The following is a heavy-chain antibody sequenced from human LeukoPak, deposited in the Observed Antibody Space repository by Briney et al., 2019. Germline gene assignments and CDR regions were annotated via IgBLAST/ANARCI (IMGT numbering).Heavy chain of an antibody. V-gene: IGHV3-7*01. CDR3: ARDGPYDYVWGSYRCMEY. Sequence: GGSLRLSCAASGFTFSSYWMSWVRQAPGKGLEWVANIKQDGSEKYYVDSVKGRFTISRDNAKNSLYLQMNSLRAEDTAVYYCARDGPYDYVWGSYRCMEYWGQGTLVTVSS. CDR2: IKQDGSEK. CDR1: GFTFSSYW. D-gene: IGHD3-16*02. J-gene: IGHJ4*02.